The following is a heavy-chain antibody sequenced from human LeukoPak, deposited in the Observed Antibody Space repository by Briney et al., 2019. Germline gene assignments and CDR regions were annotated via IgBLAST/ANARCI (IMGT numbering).Heavy chain of an antibody. D-gene: IGHD5-18*01. V-gene: IGHV4-39*01. Sequence: PSETLSLTCTVSGGSISSSSYYWGWIRQPPGKGLEWIGSIYYSGNTYYNPSLKSRLTISVDTSKNQFSLKLSSVTAADTAVFYCARHEWGIYSSDYWGQGTLVTVSS. CDR1: GGSISSSSYY. CDR2: IYYSGNT. J-gene: IGHJ4*02. CDR3: ARHEWGIYSSDY.